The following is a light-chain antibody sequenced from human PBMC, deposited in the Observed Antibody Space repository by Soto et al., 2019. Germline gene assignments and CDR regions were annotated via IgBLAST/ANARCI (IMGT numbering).Light chain of an antibody. CDR1: SSDVGKYDY. CDR2: EVS. CDR3: SSYKRTSSDV. Sequence: QSVLTQPPSASGSPGQSVTISCTGTSSDVGKYDYVSWFQHHPGKAPKLIIYEVSKRPSGVPDRFSGSKSGSTASLTVSGLHAEDEADYYCSSYKRTSSDVVGGGNKVPV. V-gene: IGLV2-8*01. J-gene: IGLJ1*01.